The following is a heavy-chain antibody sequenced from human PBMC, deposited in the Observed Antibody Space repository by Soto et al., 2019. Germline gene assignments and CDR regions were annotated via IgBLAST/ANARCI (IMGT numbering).Heavy chain of an antibody. D-gene: IGHD2-2*01. Sequence: SESMSLTCAVSGYSISSGNYWAWIRQPPGRGLEWIGSLYHIGSTHYNTSLKSRVTISVDTSKNHFSLELSSVTAADTAIYYCRSSTSCYDESCVDVWGQGTMVTVS. V-gene: IGHV4-38-2*01. CDR1: GYSISSGNY. CDR2: LYHIGST. J-gene: IGHJ6*02. CDR3: RSSTSCYDESCVDV.